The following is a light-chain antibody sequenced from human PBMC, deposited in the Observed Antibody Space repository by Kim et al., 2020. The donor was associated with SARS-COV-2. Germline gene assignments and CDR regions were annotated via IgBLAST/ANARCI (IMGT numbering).Light chain of an antibody. CDR3: QQYSGYPLT. V-gene: IGKV1D-16*01. J-gene: IGKJ4*01. CDR2: AAS. Sequence: ASVGDRVTITCRASQGISSWLAWYQQKPGKPPKALIYAASSLQTGVPSRFSGSGSGTDFTLTISSLQPEYFATYYCQQYSGYPLTFGGGTKVDIK. CDR1: QGISSW.